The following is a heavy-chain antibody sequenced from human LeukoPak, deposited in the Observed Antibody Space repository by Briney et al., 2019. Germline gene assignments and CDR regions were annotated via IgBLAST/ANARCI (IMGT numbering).Heavy chain of an antibody. D-gene: IGHD2-2*01. CDR2: INPNSGGT. CDR1: GYTFTGYY. V-gene: IGHV1-2*02. J-gene: IGHJ4*02. Sequence: GASEKVSCKASGYTFTGYYMHWVRQAPGQGLEWMGWINPNSGGTNYAQKFQGRVTMTRDTSISTAYMELSRLRSDDTAVYYCARDESVVPAAESEGFDYWGQGTLVTVSS. CDR3: ARDESVVPAAESEGFDY.